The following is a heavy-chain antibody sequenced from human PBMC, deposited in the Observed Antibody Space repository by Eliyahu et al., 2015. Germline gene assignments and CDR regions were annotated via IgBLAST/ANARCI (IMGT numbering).Heavy chain of an antibody. CDR2: ISYDGSDT. Sequence: QVQLVESGGGVVQPGRSLRXSCAASGFTFSSSGMHWVRQAPGKGLEWVALISYDGSDTYYADSVKGRFTISRDNSKNTLYLQMNSLRAEDTAVYYCAREAKGGSDYWGQGTLVTVSS. D-gene: IGHD2-15*01. CDR3: AREAKGGSDY. J-gene: IGHJ4*02. CDR1: GFTFSSSG. V-gene: IGHV3-30*03.